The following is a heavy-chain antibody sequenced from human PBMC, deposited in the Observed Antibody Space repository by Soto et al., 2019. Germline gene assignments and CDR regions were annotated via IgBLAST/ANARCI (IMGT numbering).Heavy chain of an antibody. CDR2: ISYDGSNK. CDR1: GFTFSAYG. D-gene: IGHD3-22*01. Sequence: GGSLRLSCAASGFTFSAYGMHWVRQAPGKGLEWVAVISYDGSNKYYADSVKGRLTISRDNSKNTLYLQMNSLRAEDTAVYYCAKDLLSSGNYYFEYWGQGTLVTFSS. J-gene: IGHJ4*02. CDR3: AKDLLSSGNYYFEY. V-gene: IGHV3-30*18.